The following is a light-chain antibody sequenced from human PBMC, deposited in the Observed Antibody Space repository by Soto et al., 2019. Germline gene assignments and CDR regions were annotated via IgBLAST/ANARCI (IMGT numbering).Light chain of an antibody. CDR3: QQYGTVPWT. Sequence: EIVLTHSPGTLALSPCEGAALSGSASQSVSSSYLAWYQQKPGQAPRLLIYAASSRASGIPDRFSGSGSGTDFTLSINGLDPEDLAVYYCQQYGTVPWTFGQGTKVDI. CDR1: QSVSSSY. CDR2: AAS. J-gene: IGKJ1*01. V-gene: IGKV3-20*01.